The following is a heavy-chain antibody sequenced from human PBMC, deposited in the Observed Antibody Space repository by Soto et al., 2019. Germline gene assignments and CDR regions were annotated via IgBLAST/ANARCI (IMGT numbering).Heavy chain of an antibody. CDR1: GFTFRGDA. J-gene: IGHJ5*02. V-gene: IGHV3-21*01. D-gene: IGHD6-19*01. CDR2: ISSSSSYI. Sequence: PGGSLRLSCAASGFTFRGDAMSWVRQAPGKGLEWVSSISSSSSYIYYADSVKGRFTISRDNAKNSLYLQMSSLRGEDTAMYYCARYSGWYSYNWFDPWGQGTLVTVSS. CDR3: ARYSGWYSYNWFDP.